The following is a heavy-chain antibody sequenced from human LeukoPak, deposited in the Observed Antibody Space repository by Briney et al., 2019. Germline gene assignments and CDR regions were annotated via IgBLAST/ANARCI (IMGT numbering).Heavy chain of an antibody. D-gene: IGHD1-26*01. CDR3: ARSGSLLPYNWFDP. Sequence: PGGSLRLSCAASGFTFSSYAMSWVRQAPGKGLEWVSSISSSSSYIYYADSVKGRFTISRDNAKNSLYLQMNSLRAEDTAVYYCARSGSLLPYNWFDPWGQGTLVTVSS. J-gene: IGHJ5*02. V-gene: IGHV3-21*01. CDR1: GFTFSSYA. CDR2: ISSSSSYI.